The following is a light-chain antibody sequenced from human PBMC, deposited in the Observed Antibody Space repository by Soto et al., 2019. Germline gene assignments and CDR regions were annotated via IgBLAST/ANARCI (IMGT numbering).Light chain of an antibody. CDR1: QSVSSY. J-gene: IGKJ4*01. V-gene: IGKV3-11*01. CDR3: QQHSNWPLT. CDR2: DAS. Sequence: EIVLTQSPATLSLSPGERATLSCRASQSVSSYLAWYQQKPGQAPRLLIYDASNRATGIPARFSGSGSGTAFTLTISSLDPEDFAVYYYQQHSNWPLTFGGGTKLEIK.